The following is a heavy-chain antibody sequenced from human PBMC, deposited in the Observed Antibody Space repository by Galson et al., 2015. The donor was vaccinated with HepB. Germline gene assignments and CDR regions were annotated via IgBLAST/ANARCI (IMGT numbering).Heavy chain of an antibody. Sequence: SLRLSCAASGFTFSDYYMSWIRQAPGRGLEWVSYISSSSTCTNYADSVKGRFTISRDNAKKSLYLQINSLRAEDTAVYYCARVADADYGDHSHFDYWGQGTLVTVSS. V-gene: IGHV3-11*06. CDR2: ISSSSTCT. D-gene: IGHD4-17*01. CDR1: GFTFSDYY. CDR3: ARVADADYGDHSHFDY. J-gene: IGHJ4*02.